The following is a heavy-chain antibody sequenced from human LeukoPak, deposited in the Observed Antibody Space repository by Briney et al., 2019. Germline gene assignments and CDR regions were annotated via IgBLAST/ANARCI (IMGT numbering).Heavy chain of an antibody. CDR2: VFDSGVT. Sequence: NPSETLSLTCSVSGGSINTYYWSWIRQAPGEALEWLGYVFDSGVTRYNPSLKGRVTMSRDTSKNEFSLTLNSVTAADTAVYYCATFRGSPRRGPLDNWGQGTLVSVSS. CDR3: ATFRGSPRRGPLDN. V-gene: IGHV4-59*03. CDR1: GGSINTYY. D-gene: IGHD2-21*01. J-gene: IGHJ4*02.